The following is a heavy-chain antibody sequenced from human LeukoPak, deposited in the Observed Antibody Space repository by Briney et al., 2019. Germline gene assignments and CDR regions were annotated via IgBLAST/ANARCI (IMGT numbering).Heavy chain of an antibody. Sequence: QAGGSLRLSCAASGFTFDDYAMHWVRQAPGKGLEWVSGISWNSGSIGYADSVKGRFTISRDNSKNTLYLQMNSLRAEDTAVYYCARPDSNYVYYYMDVWGKGTTVTVSS. CDR2: ISWNSGSI. CDR3: ARPDSNYVYYYMDV. D-gene: IGHD1-14*01. J-gene: IGHJ6*03. CDR1: GFTFDDYA. V-gene: IGHV3-9*01.